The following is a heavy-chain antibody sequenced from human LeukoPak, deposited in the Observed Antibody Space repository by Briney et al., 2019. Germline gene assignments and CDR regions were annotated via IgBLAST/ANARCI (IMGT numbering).Heavy chain of an antibody. CDR2: IKQDGSEK. V-gene: IGHV3-7*03. D-gene: IGHD5-24*01. Sequence: PGGSLRLSCAASGFTFSSYAMSWVRQAPGKGLEWVANIKQDGSEKYYVDSVKGRFTISRDNAKNSLYLQMNSLRAEDTAVYYCARDGYNYDYWGQGTLVTVSS. CDR1: GFTFSSYA. J-gene: IGHJ4*02. CDR3: ARDGYNYDY.